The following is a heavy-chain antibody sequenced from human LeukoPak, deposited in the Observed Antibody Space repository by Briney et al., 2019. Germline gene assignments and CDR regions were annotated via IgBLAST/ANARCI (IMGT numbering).Heavy chain of an antibody. CDR1: GFPFNTQD. V-gene: IGHV3-23*01. D-gene: IGHD6-19*01. CDR2: IHADGVGT. CDR3: GKGRVSE. Sequence: GGSLGLSCAASGFPFNTQDMRWVRQAPGKGLEWVSSIHADGVGTFYADSVRGRFTISRDDSKNTLDLQMNSLRVEDTAVYYCGKGRVSEWGQGTLVTVSS. J-gene: IGHJ4*02.